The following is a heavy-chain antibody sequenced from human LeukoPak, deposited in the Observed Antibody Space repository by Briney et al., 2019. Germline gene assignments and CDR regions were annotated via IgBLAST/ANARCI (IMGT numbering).Heavy chain of an antibody. Sequence: PSETLSLTCTVSGGSISSSSYYWGWIRQPPGKGLEWIGSIYYSGSTYYNPSLKSRVTISVDTSKNQFSLKLSSVTAADTAVYYCARVVPYYYDSSGYFDYWGQGTLVTVSS. J-gene: IGHJ4*02. CDR3: ARVVPYYYDSSGYFDY. V-gene: IGHV4-39*07. CDR2: IYYSGST. CDR1: GGSISSSSYY. D-gene: IGHD3-22*01.